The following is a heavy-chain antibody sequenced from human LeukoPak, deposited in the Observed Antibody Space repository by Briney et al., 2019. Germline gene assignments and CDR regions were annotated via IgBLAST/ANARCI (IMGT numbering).Heavy chain of an antibody. J-gene: IGHJ4*02. D-gene: IGHD6-13*01. V-gene: IGHV3-48*01. Sequence: PGGSLRLSCAASGFTFSSYSMNWVRQAPGKGLEWVSYISSSSSTIYYADSVKGRFTISRDNAKNSLYLQMNSLRAEDTAVYYCARDRAGIAAAGDFDYWGQGTLVTVSS. CDR3: ARDRAGIAAAGDFDY. CDR2: ISSSSSTI. CDR1: GFTFSSYS.